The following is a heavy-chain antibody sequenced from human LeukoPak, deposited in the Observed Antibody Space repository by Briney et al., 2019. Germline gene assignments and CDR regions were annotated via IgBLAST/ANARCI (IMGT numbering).Heavy chain of an antibody. CDR3: ARSYGDYLNFDY. CDR2: VYYSGST. CDR1: GGSISSYY. V-gene: IGHV4-59*01. Sequence: SETLSLTCTVSGGSISSYYWSWIRQPPGKGLEWIGYVYYSGSTNCNPSLKSRVTISVDTSKNQLSLNLTSVTAADTAMYYCARSYGDYLNFDYWGQGSLVTVSS. D-gene: IGHD2-21*01. J-gene: IGHJ4*02.